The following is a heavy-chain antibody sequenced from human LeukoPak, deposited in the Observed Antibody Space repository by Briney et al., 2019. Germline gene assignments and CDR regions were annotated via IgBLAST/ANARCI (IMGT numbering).Heavy chain of an antibody. J-gene: IGHJ4*02. CDR1: GGSISSSSYY. V-gene: IGHV4-39*01. D-gene: IGHD2-15*01. CDR2: IYYSGST. Sequence: SETLSLTCTVSGGSISSSSYYWGWIRQPPGKGLQWIGSIYYSGSTYYNPSLKSRVTISVDTSKNQFSLKLSSVTAADTAVYYCARRYCSGGSCYLDYWGQGTLVTVSS. CDR3: ARRYCSGGSCYLDY.